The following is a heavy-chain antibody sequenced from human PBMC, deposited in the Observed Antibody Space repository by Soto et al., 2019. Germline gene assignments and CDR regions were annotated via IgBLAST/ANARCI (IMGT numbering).Heavy chain of an antibody. CDR3: ARAGYCGPGCYYYFDY. Sequence: VGSLRLSCAVSGFTFGSYWMNWVRLIPGKGLEWVAYIKPDGSATYYVDSVKGRFTISRDNAKNSLYLQMNSLRVEDTSVYYCARAGYCGPGCYYYFDYWGQGTLVTVSS. CDR1: GFTFGSYW. CDR2: IKPDGSAT. J-gene: IGHJ4*02. V-gene: IGHV3-7*01. D-gene: IGHD2-21*02.